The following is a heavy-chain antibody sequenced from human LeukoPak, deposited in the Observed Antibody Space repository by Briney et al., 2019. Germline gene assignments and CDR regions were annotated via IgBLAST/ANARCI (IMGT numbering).Heavy chain of an antibody. J-gene: IGHJ5*02. D-gene: IGHD6-13*01. CDR1: GNTFTGYY. CDR3: ARAGIAAAGTSGFSWFDP. V-gene: IGHV1-2*04. CDR2: INPNSGGT. Sequence: ASVKVSCKASGNTFTGYYMHWVRQAPGQGLEWMGWINPNSGGTNYAQKFQGWVTMTRDTSISTAYMELSRLRSDDTAVYYCARAGIAAAGTSGFSWFDPWGQGTLVTVSS.